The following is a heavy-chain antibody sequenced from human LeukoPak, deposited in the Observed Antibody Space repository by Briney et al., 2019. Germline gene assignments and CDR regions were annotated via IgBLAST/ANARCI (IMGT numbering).Heavy chain of an antibody. Sequence: ASVKVSCKASGGTFSSYAISWVRQAPGQGLEGMGRINPNSGGTNYAQKFQGRVTMTRDTSISTAYMELSRLRSDDTAVYYCATLNSSGWYYFDYWGQGTLVTVSS. CDR1: GGTFSSYA. V-gene: IGHV1-2*06. CDR2: INPNSGGT. D-gene: IGHD6-19*01. J-gene: IGHJ4*02. CDR3: ATLNSSGWYYFDY.